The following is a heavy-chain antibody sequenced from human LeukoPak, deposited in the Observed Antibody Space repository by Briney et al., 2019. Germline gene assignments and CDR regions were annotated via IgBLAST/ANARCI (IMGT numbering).Heavy chain of an antibody. V-gene: IGHV3-74*01. J-gene: IGHJ4*02. Sequence: GGSLRLSCAASGFSFSSNWMHWVRQAPGKGLVWVSRISSDGNTTNYADSVKGRFTISRDNSKNTLYLQMNSLRAEDTAVYYCARDGSNYGENIDHWGQGTLVTVSS. CDR1: GFSFSSNW. CDR3: ARDGSNYGENIDH. D-gene: IGHD4-11*01. CDR2: ISSDGNTT.